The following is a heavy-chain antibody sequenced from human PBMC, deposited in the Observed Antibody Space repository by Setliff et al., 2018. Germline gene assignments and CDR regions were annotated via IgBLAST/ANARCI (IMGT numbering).Heavy chain of an antibody. D-gene: IGHD6-13*01. CDR2: IQTSGTT. CDR3: ARQPYSTTYYYYYYMDV. Sequence: SETLSLTCTVSGGSISEPNYYWSWIRQPVGKGLEWIGYIQTSGTTNYNPSLKGRVTISVDTSKNQFSLRLNSVTAADTAVYYCARQPYSTTYYYYYYMDVWGKGTTVTVSS. CDR1: GGSISEPNYY. V-gene: IGHV4-61*09. J-gene: IGHJ6*03.